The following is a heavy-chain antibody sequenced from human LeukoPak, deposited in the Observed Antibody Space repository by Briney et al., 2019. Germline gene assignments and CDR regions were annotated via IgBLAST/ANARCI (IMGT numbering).Heavy chain of an antibody. V-gene: IGHV1-2*02. J-gene: IGHJ4*02. CDR3: ARDLYGSGSDY. Sequence: ASVQVSCKASGYTFTGHYMHWVRQAPGQGLEWMGWINPNSGGTNYAQKFQGRVTMTSDTSSSTAYMELSRLRSDDTAVYYCARDLYGSGSDYWGQGTLVTVSS. CDR1: GYTFTGHY. D-gene: IGHD3-10*01. CDR2: INPNSGGT.